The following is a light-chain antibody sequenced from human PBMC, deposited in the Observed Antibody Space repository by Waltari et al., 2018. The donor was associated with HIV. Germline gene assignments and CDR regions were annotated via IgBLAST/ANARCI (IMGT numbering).Light chain of an antibody. CDR1: VGPKTY. CDR2: RDS. CDR3: YCAADNSRV. Sequence: SYELTQPSSVSVSPGQTARITCSGHVGPKTYIRWFQQKPGPAPLLVIYRDSDRPSGIPDRFSASTSGTTATLTISGAQNEDEADYYCYCAADNSRVFGGGTKVTVL. J-gene: IGLJ3*02. V-gene: IGLV3-27*01.